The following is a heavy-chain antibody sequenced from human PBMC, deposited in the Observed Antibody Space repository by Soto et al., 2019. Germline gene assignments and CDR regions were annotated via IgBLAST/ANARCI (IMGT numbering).Heavy chain of an antibody. CDR2: IYYSGGA. J-gene: IGHJ5*01. Sequence: SETLSLTCAVSGVSIHNSHSFWGWIRQPPGKGLEFIGSIYYSGGANYNPTLKSRVTISLDTSKNQFSLTVNSVTAADTAIYYCGRVVEGATRHTDFDSWGQGTLVTVSS. CDR3: GRVVEGATRHTDFDS. CDR1: GVSIHNSHSF. D-gene: IGHD2-15*01. V-gene: IGHV4-39*01.